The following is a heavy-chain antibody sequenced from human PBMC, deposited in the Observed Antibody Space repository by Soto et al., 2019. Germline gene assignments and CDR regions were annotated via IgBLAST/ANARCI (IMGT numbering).Heavy chain of an antibody. V-gene: IGHV3-53*01. CDR1: GFTVSSNY. J-gene: IGHJ5*02. CDR2: IYSGGST. Sequence: GGSLRLSCAASGFTVSSNYMSWVRQAPGKGLEWVSVIYSGGSTYYADSVKGRFTIARDNSKNTLYLQMNNLSAEDTAVYHCAKNQGVELVPLATVDWFDPWGQGSVVTVSS. D-gene: IGHD1-26*01. CDR3: AKNQGVELVPLATVDWFDP.